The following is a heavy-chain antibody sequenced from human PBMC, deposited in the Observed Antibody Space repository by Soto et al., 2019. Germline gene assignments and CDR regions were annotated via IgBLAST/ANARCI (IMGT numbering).Heavy chain of an antibody. D-gene: IGHD3-16*01. J-gene: IGHJ6*02. V-gene: IGHV1-69*01. CDR3: ARPDEGSYSSNHHYYYALDV. CDR2: IVPIFGTT. CDR1: GGIFRRYA. Sequence: QVQLLQSGAEVKKPGSSVKVSCTVSGGIFRRYAISWVRQAPGQGLEWLGGIVPIFGTTNYAQKFQGRVTMTADESTITAYMDLRSLRSDDTAVYYCARPDEGSYSSNHHYYYALDVWGQGTTVTVSS.